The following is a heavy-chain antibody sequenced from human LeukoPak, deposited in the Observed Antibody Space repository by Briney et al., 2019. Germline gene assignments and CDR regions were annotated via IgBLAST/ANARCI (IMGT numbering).Heavy chain of an antibody. J-gene: IGHJ4*02. CDR1: GFTFSSYG. Sequence: GGSLRLSCAASGFTFSSYGMHWVRQAPGKGLEWVAVIWDDGNNKYYADSVKGRVTISRDNSKNTLYLQMNSLRAEDAAVYYCARDWGAAGTLDNWGQGTLVTV. D-gene: IGHD6-13*01. V-gene: IGHV3-33*01. CDR3: ARDWGAAGTLDN. CDR2: IWDDGNNK.